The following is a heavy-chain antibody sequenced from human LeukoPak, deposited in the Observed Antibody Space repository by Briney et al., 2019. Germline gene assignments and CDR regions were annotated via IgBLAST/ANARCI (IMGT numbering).Heavy chain of an antibody. CDR2: INHSGST. CDR3: ARLADSSSWPTGPDY. J-gene: IGHJ4*02. V-gene: IGHV4-34*01. Sequence: SETLSLTCAVYGGSFSGYYWSWIRQPPGKGLEWMGEINHSGSTNYNPSLKSRVTISVDTSKNQFSLKLSSVTAADTAVYYCARLADSSSWPTGPDYWGQGTLVTVSS. CDR1: GGSFSGYY. D-gene: IGHD6-13*01.